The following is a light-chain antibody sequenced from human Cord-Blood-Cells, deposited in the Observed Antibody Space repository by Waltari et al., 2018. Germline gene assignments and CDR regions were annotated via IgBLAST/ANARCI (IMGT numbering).Light chain of an antibody. Sequence: EIVLTQSPATLSLSPGERATLSYRASQSVSSYLAWYQQKPGQAPRLLIYDASNRATGIPARFSGSGSETDFTLTISSLEPEDFAVYYCQQRSNWYTFGQGTKLEIK. J-gene: IGKJ2*01. CDR2: DAS. CDR1: QSVSSY. CDR3: QQRSNWYT. V-gene: IGKV3-11*01.